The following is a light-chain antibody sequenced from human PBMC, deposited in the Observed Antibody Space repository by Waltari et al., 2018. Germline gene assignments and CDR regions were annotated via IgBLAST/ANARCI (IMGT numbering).Light chain of an antibody. CDR1: SSDIGSYSL. CDR3: CSYTGSYTLA. J-gene: IGLJ3*02. CDR2: DVS. V-gene: IGLV2-23*02. Sequence: QSALTQPASVSGSPGQSITISCTGTSSDIGSYSLVSCYQQHPGKPPKPIIYDVSERPSGVLNRCPGSKSGKPASLAISGLQAEDEADYYCCSYTGSYTLAFGGGTNLIVL.